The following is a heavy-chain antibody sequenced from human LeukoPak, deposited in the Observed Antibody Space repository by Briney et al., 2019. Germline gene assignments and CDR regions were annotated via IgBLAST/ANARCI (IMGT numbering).Heavy chain of an antibody. Sequence: GGSLRLSCAASGFTFSSYSMNWVRQAPGKGLEWVSSISSSSSYIYYADSVRGRFTISRDNAKNSLYLQMNSLRAEDTAVYYCARDHGSGSYYRSWSHWGQGTLVTVSS. CDR1: GFTFSSYS. V-gene: IGHV3-21*06. J-gene: IGHJ4*02. CDR3: ARDHGSGSYYRSWSH. CDR2: ISSSSSYI. D-gene: IGHD3-10*01.